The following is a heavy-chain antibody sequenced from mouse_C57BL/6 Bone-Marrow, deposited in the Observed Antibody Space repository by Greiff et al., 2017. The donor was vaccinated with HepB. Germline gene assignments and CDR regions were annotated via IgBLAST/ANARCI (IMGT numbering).Heavy chain of an antibody. CDR3: AVGGFITAVVAAWYCDV. J-gene: IGHJ1*03. Sequence: QVQLQQSGAELMKPGASVKLSCKATGYTFTGYWIEWVKQRPGHGLEWIGEILPGSGGTNYNEKFKGKATFTAHKSSNTAYMQLSSLTTEDSTIYYCAVGGFITAVVAAWYCDVWGTGTTVTVAS. V-gene: IGHV1-9*01. D-gene: IGHD1-1*01. CDR1: GYTFTGYW. CDR2: ILPGSGGT.